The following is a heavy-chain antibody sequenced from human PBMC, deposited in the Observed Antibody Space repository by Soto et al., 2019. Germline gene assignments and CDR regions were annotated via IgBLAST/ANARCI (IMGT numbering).Heavy chain of an antibody. CDR2: IIPIFGTA. Sequence: QVQLVQSGAEVKKPGSSVKVSCKASGGTFSSYAISWVRQAPGQGLEWMGGIIPIFGTANYAQKFQGRVTITADKSPSTAYMELSSLGSEDTAGYYCAGDRGIVVVPAAPPYYGMDVWGQGTTVTVSS. V-gene: IGHV1-69*06. CDR1: GGTFSSYA. J-gene: IGHJ6*02. D-gene: IGHD2-2*01. CDR3: AGDRGIVVVPAAPPYYGMDV.